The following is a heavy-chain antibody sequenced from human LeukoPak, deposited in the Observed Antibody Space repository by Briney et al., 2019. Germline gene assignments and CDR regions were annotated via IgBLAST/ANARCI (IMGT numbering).Heavy chain of an antibody. Sequence: GGSLRLFCAASGFTFSDYYMSWIRQAPGKGLEWASYISSSSSYTNYADSVKGRFTISRDNAKNSLYLQMNSLRAEDTAVYYCARDSSAAGTSGMDVWGKGTTVTVSS. J-gene: IGHJ6*04. CDR3: ARDSSAAGTSGMDV. CDR1: GFTFSDYY. D-gene: IGHD6-13*01. CDR2: ISSSSSYT. V-gene: IGHV3-11*06.